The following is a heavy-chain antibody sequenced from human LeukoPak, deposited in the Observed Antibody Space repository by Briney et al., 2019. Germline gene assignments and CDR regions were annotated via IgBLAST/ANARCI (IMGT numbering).Heavy chain of an antibody. V-gene: IGHV4-34*01. CDR2: ISHTGNT. CDR3: ARGKPETVFDY. Sequence: SETLSLTCVVYGGSLNGHYWGWIRQPPGKGLEWIGEISHTGNTNFSPSLRSRVTITVDTSKNQFSLNVSSVTAADTALYFCARGKPETVFDYWSQGTLVTVSS. CDR1: GGSLNGHY. J-gene: IGHJ4*02. D-gene: IGHD1-1*01.